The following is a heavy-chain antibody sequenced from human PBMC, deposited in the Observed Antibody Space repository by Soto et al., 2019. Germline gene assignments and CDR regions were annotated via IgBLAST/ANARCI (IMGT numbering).Heavy chain of an antibody. Sequence: AGGSLRLSCEASGFTFNSYWMSWVRQAPGKGLEWVANIKQDGSETYYVDSVKGRFTISRDNAKNSLYLQMNSLRAEDTAVYYCARLRVTMVRGPFDYWGQGTLVTVSS. CDR1: GFTFNSYW. CDR3: ARLRVTMVRGPFDY. CDR2: IKQDGSET. D-gene: IGHD3-10*01. V-gene: IGHV3-7*01. J-gene: IGHJ4*02.